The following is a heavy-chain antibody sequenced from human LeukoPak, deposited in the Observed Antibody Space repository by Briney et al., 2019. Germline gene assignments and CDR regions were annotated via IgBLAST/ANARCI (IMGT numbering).Heavy chain of an antibody. CDR3: ARGIVGASGY. V-gene: IGHV4-61*02. D-gene: IGHD1-26*01. Sequence: PSETLSLTCTVSGGSISSGSYYWSWIRQPAGKGLEWIGRIYTSGSTNYNPSLKSRVTISVDTSKNQFSLKLSSVTAADTAVYYCARGIVGASGYWGQGTLVTVSS. J-gene: IGHJ4*02. CDR1: GGSISSGSYY. CDR2: IYTSGST.